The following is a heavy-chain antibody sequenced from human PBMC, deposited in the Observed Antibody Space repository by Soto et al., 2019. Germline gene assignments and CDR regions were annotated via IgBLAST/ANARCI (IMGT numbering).Heavy chain of an antibody. CDR2: IYYSGST. Sequence: SETLSLTCTVSGGSVSSGSYYWSWIRQPPGKGLEWIGYIYYSGSTNYNPSLKSRVTISVDTSKNQFSLKLSSVTAADTAVYYCAREVLSTPSYLHRYYYYYGMDVWGQGTTVTLSS. CDR1: GGSVSSGSYY. D-gene: IGHD2-2*01. J-gene: IGHJ6*02. V-gene: IGHV4-61*01. CDR3: AREVLSTPSYLHRYYYYYGMDV.